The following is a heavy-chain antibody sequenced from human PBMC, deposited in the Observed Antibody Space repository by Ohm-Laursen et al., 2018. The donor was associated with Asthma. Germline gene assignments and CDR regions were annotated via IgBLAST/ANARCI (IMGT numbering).Heavy chain of an antibody. CDR1: GFTFSSYW. Sequence: SLRLSCAASGFTFSSYWMHWVRQAPGKGLVWVSRINSDGSSTSYADSVKGRFTISRDNAKNTLYLQMNSLRAEDTAVYYCASIPDLDYYGMDVWGQGTTVTVSS. J-gene: IGHJ6*02. V-gene: IGHV3-74*01. CDR2: INSDGSST. CDR3: ASIPDLDYYGMDV. D-gene: IGHD2-2*02.